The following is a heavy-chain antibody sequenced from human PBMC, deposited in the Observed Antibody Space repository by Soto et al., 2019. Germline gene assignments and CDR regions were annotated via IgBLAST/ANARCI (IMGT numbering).Heavy chain of an antibody. Sequence: SETLSLTCTVSGASISGFYWSWIRKSAGKGLEWIGRIYATGTTDYNPSLKSRVMMSVDTSKKQCSLKLRSVTAADTAVYYCVRDGTKTLRDWFDPWGQG. CDR1: GASISGFY. J-gene: IGHJ5*02. CDR3: VRDGTKTLRDWFDP. CDR2: IYATGTT. D-gene: IGHD1-1*01. V-gene: IGHV4-4*07.